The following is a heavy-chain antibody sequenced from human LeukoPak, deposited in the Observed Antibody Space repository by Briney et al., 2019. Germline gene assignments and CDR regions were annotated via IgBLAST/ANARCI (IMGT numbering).Heavy chain of an antibody. Sequence: GGSLRLSCAASGFTFNNAWMSWVRQAPGKGLEWVGRIKRKTDAGTTDYAAPVKGRFTISRDDSKNTLYLQMNSLKTEDTAVYYCTTEFSGWSLGGFDYWGQGTLVTVSS. CDR2: IKRKTDAGTT. J-gene: IGHJ4*02. D-gene: IGHD6-19*01. CDR1: GFTFNNAW. V-gene: IGHV3-15*01. CDR3: TTEFSGWSLGGFDY.